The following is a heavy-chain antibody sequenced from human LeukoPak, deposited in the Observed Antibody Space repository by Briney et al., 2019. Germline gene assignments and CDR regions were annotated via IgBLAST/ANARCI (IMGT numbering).Heavy chain of an antibody. CDR2: IYRGGNT. D-gene: IGHD6-13*01. V-gene: IGHV3-53*04. J-gene: IGHJ4*02. Sequence: PGGSLRLSCAASGFNVTSSYMTWVRQAPGKGLECVSVIYRGGNTEHADSVKGRFIISRHSVKNTVYLQMNSLRPEDTAVYYCAGPAAAGGHWGQGTLVTVST. CDR1: GFNVTSSY. CDR3: AGPAAAGGH.